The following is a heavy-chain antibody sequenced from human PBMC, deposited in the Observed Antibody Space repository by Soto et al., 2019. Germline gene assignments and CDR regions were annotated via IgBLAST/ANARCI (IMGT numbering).Heavy chain of an antibody. CDR2: LYGTGST. CDR1: GGSVSSGTYY. Sequence: QVQLQESDPGLVKPSETLSLTCTVSGGSVSSGTYYWTWIRQPPGKGLEWIGYLYGTGSTNYNPSLKSRVSISVDTSKNQFSLKRSSVTAADTAVYYCAGAYYYGSGRGRSMDVWGQGTTVTV. V-gene: IGHV4-61*01. CDR3: AGAYYYGSGRGRSMDV. D-gene: IGHD3-10*01. J-gene: IGHJ6*02.